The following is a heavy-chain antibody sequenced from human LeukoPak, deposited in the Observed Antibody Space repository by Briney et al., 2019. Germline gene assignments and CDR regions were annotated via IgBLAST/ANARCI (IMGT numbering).Heavy chain of an antibody. CDR3: ARGLPRADNDY. D-gene: IGHD3-9*01. J-gene: IGHJ4*02. Sequence: ASVKVSCKASGFTFTNYGITWVRQAPGQGVEWMGWISVYNGNRNYAQKFQGRVTMTTDTSTSTAYMELRSLRSDDTAVYYCARGLPRADNDYWGQGTLVTVSS. CDR2: ISVYNGNR. CDR1: GFTFTNYG. V-gene: IGHV1-18*01.